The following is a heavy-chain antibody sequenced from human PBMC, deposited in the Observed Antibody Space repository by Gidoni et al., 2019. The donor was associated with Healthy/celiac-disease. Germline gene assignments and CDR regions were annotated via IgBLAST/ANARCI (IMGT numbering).Heavy chain of an antibody. V-gene: IGHV3-30*18. CDR3: AKVYDYGDYPTMDGFNPYFDY. J-gene: IGHJ4*02. D-gene: IGHD4-17*01. CDR1: GFTFSSYG. Sequence: QVQLVESGGGVVQPGRSLRLSCAASGFTFSSYGMHWVRQAPGKGLEWVAVISYDGSNKYYADSVKGRFTISRDNSKNTLYLQMNSLRAEDTAVYYCAKVYDYGDYPTMDGFNPYFDYWGQGTLVTVSS. CDR2: ISYDGSNK.